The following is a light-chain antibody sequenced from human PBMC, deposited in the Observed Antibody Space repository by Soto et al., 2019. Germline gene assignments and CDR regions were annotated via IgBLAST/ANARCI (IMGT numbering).Light chain of an antibody. CDR2: GVT. J-gene: IGLJ3*02. CDR1: TNDVGGYNY. V-gene: IGLV2-14*03. CDR3: SSYTSSYTWI. Sequence: QSALTQPASVSGSPGQSITISCSGTTNDVGGYNYVSWYQQHPGKAPKLLIYGVTDRPSGVSSRFSGSKSGNAASLTISGLQAEDEGDYYCSSYTSSYTWIFGGATKLTVL.